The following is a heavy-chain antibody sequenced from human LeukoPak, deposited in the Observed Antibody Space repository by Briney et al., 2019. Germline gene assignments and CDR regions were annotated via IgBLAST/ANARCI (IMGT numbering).Heavy chain of an antibody. Sequence: PGGSLRPSCAAAGFTFSRYWMHWVRQAPGKGLVWVSRINSDGRSTNYADSVKGRFTISRDNAKNTLYLQMNSLSAEDTAVYYCARDPDSSGWSSIEYWGQGTLVTVSS. V-gene: IGHV3-74*01. J-gene: IGHJ4*02. CDR2: INSDGRST. CDR3: ARDPDSSGWSSIEY. CDR1: GFTFSRYW. D-gene: IGHD6-19*01.